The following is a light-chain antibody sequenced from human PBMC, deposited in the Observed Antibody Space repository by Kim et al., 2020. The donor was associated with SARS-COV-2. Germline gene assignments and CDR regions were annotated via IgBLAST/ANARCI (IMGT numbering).Light chain of an antibody. V-gene: IGLV3-1*01. Sequence: SVSPGQTASIPCSGDKLGDKYVCWYQQKPGQSPVLVIYEETKRPSGIPERFSGSNSGNTATLTISGTQAMDEADYYCQAWDSRTVVFGGGTQLTV. J-gene: IGLJ2*01. CDR2: EET. CDR3: QAWDSRTVV. CDR1: KLGDKY.